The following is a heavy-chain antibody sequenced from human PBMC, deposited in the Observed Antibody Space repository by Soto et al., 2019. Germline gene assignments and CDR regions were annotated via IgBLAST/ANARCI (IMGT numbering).Heavy chain of an antibody. CDR1: GFTFGNYA. CDR2: INWNSGDI. V-gene: IGHV3-9*01. D-gene: IGHD3-3*01. J-gene: IGHJ4*02. CDR3: AKDMSGYPPYYFDY. Sequence: PGGSLRLSCAGSGFTFGNYAMHWVRQPPGKGLEWVSGINWNSGDIAYADSVKGRFTISRDNAENSLYLQMNSLRTEDTALYYCAKDMSGYPPYYFDYWGQGTLVTVSS.